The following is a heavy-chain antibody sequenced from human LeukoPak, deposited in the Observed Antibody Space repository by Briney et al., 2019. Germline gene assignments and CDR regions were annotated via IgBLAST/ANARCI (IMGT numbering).Heavy chain of an antibody. J-gene: IGHJ4*02. Sequence: ASVKVSCKASGYTLTGYYLHWVRQAPGQGFEWMRWINPSDGGTNYAPKFQGRVTMTRDTSISTAFMDLSRLTSDDTAVYFCARSDKCTTCSIDYWGQGTLVIVSS. CDR2: INPSDGGT. CDR1: GYTLTGYY. V-gene: IGHV1-2*02. CDR3: ARSDKCTTCSIDY. D-gene: IGHD2-2*01.